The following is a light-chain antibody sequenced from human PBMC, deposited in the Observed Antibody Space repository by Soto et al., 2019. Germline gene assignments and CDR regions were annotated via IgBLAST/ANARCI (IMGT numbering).Light chain of an antibody. CDR3: QQRTDRPPWT. V-gene: IGKV3-11*01. Sequence: EIVLTQSPATLSLSPGERATLSCRASQSIGLAIAWYQHKPGQAPRLLIFDASQMATGIPARFRGSGSGTDFTLSISSLEPEDFAVYYCQQRTDRPPWTFGQGTKVDIK. CDR2: DAS. J-gene: IGKJ1*01. CDR1: QSIGLA.